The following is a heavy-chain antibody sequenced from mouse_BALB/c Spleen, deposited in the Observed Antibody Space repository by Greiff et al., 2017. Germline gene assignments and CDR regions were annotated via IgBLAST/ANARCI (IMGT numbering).Heavy chain of an antibody. Sequence: EVKLVESGGGLVQPGGSRKLSCAASGFTFSSFGMHWVRQAPEKGLEWVAYISSGSSTIYYADTVKGRFTISRDNPKNTLFLQMTSLRSEDTAMYYCARGDSSVPAWFAYWGQGTLVTVSA. J-gene: IGHJ3*01. V-gene: IGHV5-17*02. CDR3: ARGDSSVPAWFAY. CDR2: ISSGSSTI. CDR1: GFTFSSFG. D-gene: IGHD3-2*01.